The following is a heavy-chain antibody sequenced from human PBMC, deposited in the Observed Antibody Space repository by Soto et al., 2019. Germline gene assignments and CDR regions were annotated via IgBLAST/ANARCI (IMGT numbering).Heavy chain of an antibody. D-gene: IGHD2-2*01. CDR3: AGTKACRSTSCPPNYYYYYGMDV. CDR1: GGTFSSYA. J-gene: IGHJ6*02. V-gene: IGHV1-69*01. Sequence: QVQLVQAGAEVKKPGSSVKVSCKASGGTFSSYAITWVRQAPGQGLEWMGGIIPIFGILNYAQKFQGRVTLTADESTTTVYMELSSLRSENTAVYYCAGTKACRSTSCPPNYYYYYGMDVWGQGTTVTVSS. CDR2: IIPIFGIL.